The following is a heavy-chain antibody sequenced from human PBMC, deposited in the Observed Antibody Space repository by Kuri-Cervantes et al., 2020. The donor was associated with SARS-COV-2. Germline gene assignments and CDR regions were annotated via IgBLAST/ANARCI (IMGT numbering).Heavy chain of an antibody. D-gene: IGHD3-22*01. CDR3: ATVGDYYDSSAYFEY. J-gene: IGHJ4*02. V-gene: IGHV1-46*01. CDR2: INPSGGST. Sequence: ASVKVSCKASGYTFTSYYMHWVRQAPGQGLEWMGIINPSGGSTSYAQKFQGRVTMTRDTSTSTVYMELSSLRSEDTAFYYCATVGDYYDSSAYFEYWGQGTLVTVSS. CDR1: GYTFTSYY.